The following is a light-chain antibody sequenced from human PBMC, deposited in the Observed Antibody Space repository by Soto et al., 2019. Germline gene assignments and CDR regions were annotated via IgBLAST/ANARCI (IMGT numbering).Light chain of an antibody. J-gene: IGKJ1*01. CDR2: SAS. CDR3: QQYGNSPQT. V-gene: IGKV3-20*01. CDR1: QSVDIY. Sequence: EIVLTQSPATLSLSPGERATLSCRASQSVDIYLAWYRQIPGQAPRLLIYSASHRATGIPDRFSGSESGTAFTLTISRLEPEDFAVYYCQQYGNSPQTFGQGTKVDIK.